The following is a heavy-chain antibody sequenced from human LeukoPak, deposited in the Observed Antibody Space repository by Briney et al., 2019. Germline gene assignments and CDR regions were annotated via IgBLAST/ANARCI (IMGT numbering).Heavy chain of an antibody. D-gene: IGHD4-11*01. CDR2: IIPIFGTA. V-gene: IGHV1-69*05. J-gene: IGHJ3*02. CDR1: GYTFTSYG. CDR3: ASRDYRHLRAAFDI. Sequence: ASVKVSCKASGYTFTSYGISWVRQAPGQGLEWMGGIIPIFGTANYAQKFQGRVTITTDESTSTAYMELSSLRSEDTAVYYCASRDYRHLRAAFDIWGQGTMVTVSS.